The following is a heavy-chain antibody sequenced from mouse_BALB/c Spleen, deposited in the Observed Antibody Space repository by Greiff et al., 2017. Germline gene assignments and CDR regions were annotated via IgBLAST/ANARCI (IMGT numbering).Heavy chain of an antibody. Sequence: VQLQQSGAELVRSGASVKLSCTASGFNIKDYYMHWVKQRPEQGLEWIGWIDPENGDTEYAPKFQGKATMTADTSSNTAYLQLSSLTSEDTAVYYCNAWNHGGCAYWGQGTLVTVSA. CDR2: IDPENGDT. V-gene: IGHV14-4*02. CDR3: NAWNHGGCAY. CDR1: GFNIKDYY. J-gene: IGHJ3*01.